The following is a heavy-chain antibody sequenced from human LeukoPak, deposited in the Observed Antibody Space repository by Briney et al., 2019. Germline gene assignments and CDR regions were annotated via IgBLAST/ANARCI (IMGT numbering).Heavy chain of an antibody. J-gene: IGHJ6*02. CDR3: ARISYDSSGYYYVFSPYYYYYGMDV. Sequence: GRSLRLSCAASGFTFSSYGMHWVRQAPGKGLEWVAVIWYDGSNKYYADSVKGRFTISRDNSKNTLYLQMNSLRAEDTAVYYCARISYDSSGYYYVFSPYYYYYGMDVWGQGTTVTVSS. CDR2: IWYDGSNK. CDR1: GFTFSSYG. V-gene: IGHV3-33*01. D-gene: IGHD3-22*01.